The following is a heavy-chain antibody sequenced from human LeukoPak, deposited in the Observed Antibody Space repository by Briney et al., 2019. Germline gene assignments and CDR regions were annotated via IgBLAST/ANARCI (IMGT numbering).Heavy chain of an antibody. D-gene: IGHD2-21*02. Sequence: SETLSLTCAVSGYSISSGYCWGWIRQPPGKGLEWIGSIYHSGSTYYNPSLKSRVTISVDTSKNQFSLKLSSVTAADTAVYYCARVMVVVTAKYNWFDPWGQGTLVTVSS. CDR2: IYHSGST. V-gene: IGHV4-38-2*01. CDR3: ARVMVVVTAKYNWFDP. J-gene: IGHJ5*02. CDR1: GYSISSGYC.